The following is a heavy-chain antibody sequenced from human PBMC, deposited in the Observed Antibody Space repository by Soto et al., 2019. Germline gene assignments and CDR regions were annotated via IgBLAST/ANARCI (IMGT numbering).Heavy chain of an antibody. CDR3: ARGRIAVAGTRRTYYFDY. CDR1: GFTFSSYD. CDR2: IGTAGDT. D-gene: IGHD6-19*01. Sequence: GGSLRLSCAASGFTFSSYDMHWVRQATGKGLEWVSAIGTAGDTYYPGSVKGRFTISRENAKNSLYLQMNSLRAGDTAVYYCARGRIAVAGTRRTYYFDYWGQGTLVTVSS. J-gene: IGHJ4*02. V-gene: IGHV3-13*04.